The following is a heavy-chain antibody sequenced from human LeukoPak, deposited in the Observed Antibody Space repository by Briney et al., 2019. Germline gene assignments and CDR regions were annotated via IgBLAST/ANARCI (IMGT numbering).Heavy chain of an antibody. J-gene: IGHJ6*03. CDR3: AKEAIVATTDKYPYYYYYYMDV. V-gene: IGHV3-74*01. Sequence: GGSLRLSCAASGFTFSSYWMHWVRQAPGKGLVWVSRINSDGSSTSYADSVKGRFTISRDNAKNSLYLQMNSLRAEDTAVYYCAKEAIVATTDKYPYYYYYYMDVWGKGTTVTVSS. CDR2: INSDGSST. CDR1: GFTFSSYW. D-gene: IGHD5-12*01.